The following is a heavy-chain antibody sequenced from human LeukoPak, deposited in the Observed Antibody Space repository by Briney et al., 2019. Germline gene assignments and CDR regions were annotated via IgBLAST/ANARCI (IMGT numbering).Heavy chain of an antibody. D-gene: IGHD3-10*01. J-gene: IGHJ4*02. CDR1: GGSISSGGYS. CDR2: IYHSGST. Sequence: PSETLSLTCAVSGGSISSGGYSWSWIRQPPGKGLEWIGYIYHSGSTYYNPSLESRVTISVDRSKNQFSLKLSSVTAADTAVYYCASEGLLWFGELLWSQGTLVTVSS. CDR3: ASEGLLWFGELL. V-gene: IGHV4-30-2*01.